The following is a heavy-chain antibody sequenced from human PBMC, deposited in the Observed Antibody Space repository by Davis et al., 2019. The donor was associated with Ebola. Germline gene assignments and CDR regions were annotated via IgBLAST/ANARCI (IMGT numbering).Heavy chain of an antibody. D-gene: IGHD6-19*01. CDR2: ISAYNGNT. J-gene: IGHJ6*02. CDR1: GYTFTSYG. CDR3: ARLAGGLYYYGMDV. Sequence: ASVKVSCKASGYTFTSYGISWVRQAPGQGLEWMGWISAYNGNTNYAQKLQGRVTMTTDTSTSTAYMELSSLRSEDTAVYYCARLAGGLYYYGMDVWGQGTTVTVSS. V-gene: IGHV1-18*01.